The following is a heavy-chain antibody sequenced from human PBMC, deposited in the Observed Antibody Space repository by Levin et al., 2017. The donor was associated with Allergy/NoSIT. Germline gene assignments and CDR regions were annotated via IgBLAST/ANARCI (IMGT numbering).Heavy chain of an antibody. D-gene: IGHD5-24*01. CDR2: IRGKAYSGTA. J-gene: IGHJ5*02. CDR3: ARDLIRQETSTIGWFDP. Sequence: GESLKISCSASGFMFGAYAMSWVRQAPGKGLEWVGFIRGKAYSGTAEYAASVRGRFIISRDNSKSVVYLEMNSLQTEDTAVYYCARDLIRQETSTIGWFDPWGQGTLVTVSS. CDR1: GFMFGAYA. V-gene: IGHV3-49*04.